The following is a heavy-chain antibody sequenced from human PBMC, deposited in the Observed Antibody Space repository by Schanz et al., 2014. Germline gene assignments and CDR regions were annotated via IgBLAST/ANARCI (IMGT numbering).Heavy chain of an antibody. V-gene: IGHV3-23*01. CDR1: GFTFSRYA. CDR2: VSGGGGST. D-gene: IGHD3-22*01. CDR3: AKEITVIVVVLDAFDI. J-gene: IGHJ3*02. Sequence: EVQLLESGGGPEEPGGSLRLSCAASGFTFSRYAMSWVRQAPGKGLEWVAAVSGGGGSTYYADSVKGRFTISRDNSKNTMYLQMNSLRDEDTAVYYCAKEITVIVVVLDAFDIWGQGTMVTVSS.